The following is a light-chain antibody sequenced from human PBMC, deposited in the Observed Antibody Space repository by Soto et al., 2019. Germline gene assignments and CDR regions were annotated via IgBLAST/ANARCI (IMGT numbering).Light chain of an antibody. Sequence: IQMTQSPSTLSASVGDRVTITCRASQSISSWLAWYQQKPGKAPKLLIYDASSLESGVPSRFRGSGSGTEFTLTISRLQPDDFSTYYCQQYNSYPWTFGQGTKVEIK. CDR3: QQYNSYPWT. V-gene: IGKV1-5*01. CDR2: DAS. J-gene: IGKJ1*01. CDR1: QSISSW.